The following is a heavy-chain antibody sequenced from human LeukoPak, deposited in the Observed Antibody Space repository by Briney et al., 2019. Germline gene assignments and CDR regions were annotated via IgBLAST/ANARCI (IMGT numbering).Heavy chain of an antibody. CDR3: ARDLAYCGGECYSGDAFDI. J-gene: IGHJ3*02. V-gene: IGHV3-30*03. CDR2: ISNDGSKK. D-gene: IGHD2-21*01. CDR1: GFTFSSYG. Sequence: GGSLRLSCAASGFTFSSYGMHWVRQAXGXXLEWVAVISNDGSKKQYADSVKGRFTISRDNSKNTLYLQMNSLRAEDTDAYYCARDLAYCGGECYSGDAFDIWGQGTMVTVSS.